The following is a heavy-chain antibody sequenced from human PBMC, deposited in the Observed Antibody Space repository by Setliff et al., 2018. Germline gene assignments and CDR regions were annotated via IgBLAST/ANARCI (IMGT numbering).Heavy chain of an antibody. D-gene: IGHD4-4*01. CDR3: ARGGNDYKWGAFDI. Sequence: SETLSLTCTVSGGSISSYYWSWIRQPPGKGLEWIGYIYYSGSTNYNPPLKSRVTISVDTSKNQFSLKLSSVTAADTAVYYCARGGNDYKWGAFDIWGQGTMVTVSS. CDR1: GGSISSYY. V-gene: IGHV4-59*01. CDR2: IYYSGST. J-gene: IGHJ3*02.